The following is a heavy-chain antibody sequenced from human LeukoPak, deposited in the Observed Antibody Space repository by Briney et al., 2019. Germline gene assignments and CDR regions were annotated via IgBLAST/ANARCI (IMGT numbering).Heavy chain of an antibody. Sequence: GGSLRLSCVASGFTFSSYAMTWVRQAPGKGLEWVSSISINSGGTYYADSVKGRFTISRDNSKNTLYLQMNSLRAEDTAVYYCAKDGRGGVPRAFDIWGQGTMVTVSS. D-gene: IGHD2-15*01. CDR1: GFTFSSYA. CDR2: ISINSGGT. J-gene: IGHJ3*02. V-gene: IGHV3-23*01. CDR3: AKDGRGGVPRAFDI.